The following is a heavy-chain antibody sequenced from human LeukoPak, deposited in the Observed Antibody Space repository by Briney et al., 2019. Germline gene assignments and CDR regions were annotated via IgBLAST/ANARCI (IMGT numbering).Heavy chain of an antibody. CDR1: GFTFSSYE. CDR2: ISSSGSTI. J-gene: IGHJ6*04. Sequence: AGGSLRLSCAASGFTFSSYEMNWVRQAPGKGLEWVSYISSSGSTIYYADSVKGRFTISRDNAKNSLYLQMNSLRAEDTAVYYCARDSLYGLDVWGKGTTVTISS. V-gene: IGHV3-48*03. CDR3: ARDSLYGLDV.